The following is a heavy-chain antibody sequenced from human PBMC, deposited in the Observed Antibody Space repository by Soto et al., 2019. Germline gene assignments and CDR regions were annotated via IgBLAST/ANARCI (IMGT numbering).Heavy chain of an antibody. CDR2: ISWNSGSI. D-gene: IGHD5-12*01. V-gene: IGHV3-9*01. CDR1: GFTFDDYA. CDR3: AKGLHIYYYYMDV. J-gene: IGHJ6*03. Sequence: GVSLRLSCAASGFTFDDYAMHWVRQAPGKGLEWVSGISWNSGSIGYADSVKGRFTISRDNAKNSLYLQMNSLRAEDTALYYCAKGLHIYYYYMDVWGKGTTVNVSS.